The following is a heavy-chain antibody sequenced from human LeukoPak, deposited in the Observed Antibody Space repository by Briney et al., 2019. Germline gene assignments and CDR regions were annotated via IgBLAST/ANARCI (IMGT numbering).Heavy chain of an antibody. J-gene: IGHJ4*02. CDR2: INQDGTEK. CDR3: VKVAKYYYGSETYYFFEH. D-gene: IGHD3-10*01. Sequence: GGSLRLSCAASGFTFTTYWMAWVRQFPGKGLEWVANINQDGTEKYSVDSVKGRFTISRDNAKNSLYLQMNSLRVEDTAIYYCVKVAKYYYGSETYYFFEHWGQGTPVTASS. CDR1: GFTFTTYW. V-gene: IGHV3-7*01.